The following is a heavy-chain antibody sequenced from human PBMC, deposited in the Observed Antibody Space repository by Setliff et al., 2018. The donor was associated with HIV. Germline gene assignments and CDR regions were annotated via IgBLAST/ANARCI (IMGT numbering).Heavy chain of an antibody. CDR2: IVPIVERA. V-gene: IGHV1-18*01. Sequence: ASVKVFCKASGYTFTSYGISWVRQAPGQGLEWMGGIVPIVERANYVQKLQGRVTMTTDTSTSTAYMELRSLRSDDTAVYYCARGPLSGWLYFDYWGKGTLVTVSS. D-gene: IGHD6-19*01. CDR3: ARGPLSGWLYFDY. J-gene: IGHJ4*02. CDR1: GYTFTSYG.